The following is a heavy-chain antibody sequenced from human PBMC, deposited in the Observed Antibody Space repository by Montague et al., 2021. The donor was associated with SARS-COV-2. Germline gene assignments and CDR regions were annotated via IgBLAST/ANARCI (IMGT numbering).Heavy chain of an antibody. J-gene: IGHJ6*02. Sequence: SETRSLTCSVSGGSFDSDNFFWGWIRQPPGKGLEWIGSVSYTGSTYYNPSLKSRVTISVDTSRNQFSLRLSSVTAADTSAYYCARLPLVSSWSRAAGYYYYGMDVWGQGTTVTVSS. CDR1: GGSFDSDNFF. CDR2: VSYTGST. V-gene: IGHV4-39*01. CDR3: ARLPLVSSWSRAAGYYYYGMDV. D-gene: IGHD6-13*01.